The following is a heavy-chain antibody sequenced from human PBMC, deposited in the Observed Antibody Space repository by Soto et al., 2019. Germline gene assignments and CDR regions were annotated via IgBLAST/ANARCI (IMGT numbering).Heavy chain of an antibody. V-gene: IGHV3-48*04. CDR2: ITGSGETI. CDR1: GFTFSSYS. Sequence: EVQLVESGGGLIQPGGSLTLSCAASGFTFSSYSMNWVRQAPGKGLEWVSYITGSGETIYYADSVKGRFTISRDNAKNALYVQLNSLRAEDTAVYYCARERDFAFDYWGQGILVTVSA. J-gene: IGHJ4*02. CDR3: ARERDFAFDY.